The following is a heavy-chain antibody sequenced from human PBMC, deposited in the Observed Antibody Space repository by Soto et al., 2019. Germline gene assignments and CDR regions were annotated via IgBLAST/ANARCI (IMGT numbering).Heavy chain of an antibody. V-gene: IGHV3-23*01. CDR3: AKDGGKYYGSGSYYRIDY. J-gene: IGHJ4*02. CDR2: ISGSGGST. Sequence: GSLRLSCAASGFTFSSYAMSWVRQAPGKGLEWVSAISGSGGSTYYADSVKGRFTISRDNSKNTLYLQMNSLRAEDTAVYYCAKDGGKYYGSGSYYRIDYWGQGTLVTVSS. CDR1: GFTFSSYA. D-gene: IGHD3-10*01.